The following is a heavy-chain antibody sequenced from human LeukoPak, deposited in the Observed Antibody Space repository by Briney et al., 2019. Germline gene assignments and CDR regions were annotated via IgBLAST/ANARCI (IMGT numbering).Heavy chain of an antibody. V-gene: IGHV3-66*02. CDR1: GFTVSSNY. D-gene: IGHD4-23*01. J-gene: IGHJ6*03. CDR2: IYSGGST. Sequence: GGSLRLSCAASGFTVSSNYMSWVRQAPGKGLEWVSVIYSGGSTYYADSVKGRFTISRDNSKNTLYLQMNGLRAEDTAVYYCARDADYGGKGYYYHYYMDVWGKGTTVTVSS. CDR3: ARDADYGGKGYYYHYYMDV.